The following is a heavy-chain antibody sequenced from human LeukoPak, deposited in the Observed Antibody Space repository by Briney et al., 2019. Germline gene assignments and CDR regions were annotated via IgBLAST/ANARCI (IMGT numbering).Heavy chain of an antibody. CDR1: GGSFNSGSYY. V-gene: IGHV4-61*01. CDR2: IYYSGST. D-gene: IGHD1-26*01. J-gene: IGHJ4*02. CDR3: ARAAYSGSYHSDY. Sequence: SETLSLTCTVSGGSFNSGSYYWNWIRQPPGKGLEWIGYIYYSGSTNYNPSLKSRVTISADTSKNQFSLKLSSVTAADTAVYYCARAAYSGSYHSDYWGQGTLVTVSS.